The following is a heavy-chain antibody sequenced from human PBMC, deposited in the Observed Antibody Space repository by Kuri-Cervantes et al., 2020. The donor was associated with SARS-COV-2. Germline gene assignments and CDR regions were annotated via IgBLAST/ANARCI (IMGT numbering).Heavy chain of an antibody. V-gene: IGHV4-39*01. CDR3: ARHEYHARRSRHFDY. D-gene: IGHD2-2*01. Sequence: SETLSLTCAVSGGSIRESSRTTYYWGWIRQPPGKGLEWIGSIYYNGRTCYNSSLKSRVTISIDMSKNTFSLRLASVTAADTAVYYCARHEYHARRSRHFDYWGQGTLVTVSS. CDR2: IYYNGRT. CDR1: GGSIRESSRTTYY. J-gene: IGHJ4*02.